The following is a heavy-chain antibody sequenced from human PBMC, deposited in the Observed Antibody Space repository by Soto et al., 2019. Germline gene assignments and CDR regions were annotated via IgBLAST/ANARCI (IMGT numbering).Heavy chain of an antibody. Sequence: QVQLQESGPGLVKPSQTLSLTCTVSGGSISSGDYYWSWIRQPPGKGLEWIGYIYYSGSTYYNPSLKSRVTISVDTSKNQFSLKLSSVTAADTAVYYCARGGSWDEKQLQASTILQHWGQGTLVTVSS. J-gene: IGHJ1*01. V-gene: IGHV4-30-4*01. CDR3: ARGGSWDEKQLQASTILQH. CDR2: IYYSGST. CDR1: GGSISSGDYY. D-gene: IGHD4-4*01.